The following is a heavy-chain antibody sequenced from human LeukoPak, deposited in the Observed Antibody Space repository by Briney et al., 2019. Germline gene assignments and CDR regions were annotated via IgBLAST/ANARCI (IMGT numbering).Heavy chain of an antibody. CDR1: GGSISSGSYY. CDR3: ARDSLLGAGTTLDY. Sequence: PSETLSLTCTVSGGSISSGSYYWSWIRQPAGKGLEWIGRIYTSGSTNYNPSLKSRVTISVDTSKNQFSLKLSSVTAADTAVYYCARDSLLGAGTTLDYWGQGTLVTVSS. V-gene: IGHV4-61*02. D-gene: IGHD1-1*01. J-gene: IGHJ4*02. CDR2: IYTSGST.